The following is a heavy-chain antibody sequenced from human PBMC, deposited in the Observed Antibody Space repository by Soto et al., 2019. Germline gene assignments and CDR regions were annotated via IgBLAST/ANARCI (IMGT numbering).Heavy chain of an antibody. CDR2: IYYSGST. D-gene: IGHD6-6*01. CDR3: AREKRRIAARLGSYFDY. J-gene: IGHJ4*02. Sequence: SETLSLTCTVSGGSISSGGYYWSWIRQHPGKGLEWIGYIYYSGSTYYNPSLKSRVTISVDTSKNQFSLKLSSVTAADTAVYYCAREKRRIAARLGSYFDYWGQGTLGTVS. V-gene: IGHV4-31*03. CDR1: GGSISSGGYY.